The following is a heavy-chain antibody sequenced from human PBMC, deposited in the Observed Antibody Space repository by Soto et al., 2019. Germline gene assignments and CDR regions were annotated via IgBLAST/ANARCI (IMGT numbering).Heavy chain of an antibody. Sequence: GGSLRLSCAASGFTFSTHWMHWVRQAPGKGLVWVSRINGDGSETTYADSVKGRLTISRDNAKNTLYLQMNNLRVEDTAVDYCASYSPHDSSVAGNYWAEGTLVTVSS. D-gene: IGHD3-22*01. CDR3: ASYSPHDSSVAGNY. J-gene: IGHJ4*02. V-gene: IGHV3-74*01. CDR2: INGDGSET. CDR1: GFTFSTHW.